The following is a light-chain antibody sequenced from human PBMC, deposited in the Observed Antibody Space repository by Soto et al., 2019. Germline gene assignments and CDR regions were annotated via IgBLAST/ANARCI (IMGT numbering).Light chain of an antibody. CDR3: QQVNVYPST. V-gene: IGKV1-5*01. CDR1: QSISRL. CDR2: DAS. J-gene: IGKJ4*01. Sequence: IQLTQSPSTLSASVGDTVTITCRSSQSISRLLSWYQQKAGKAPQLLIYDASTLQAGVPSRFSGTMSGTQFTLTITGLQPDDSGTYYCQQVNVYPSTFGGGTKVDIK.